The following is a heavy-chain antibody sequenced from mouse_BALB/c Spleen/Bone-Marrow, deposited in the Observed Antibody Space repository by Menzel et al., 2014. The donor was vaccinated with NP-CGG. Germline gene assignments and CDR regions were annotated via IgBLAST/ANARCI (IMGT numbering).Heavy chain of an antibody. CDR3: ARQKDYDYFDY. J-gene: IGHJ2*01. Sequence: EAHLVESGGDLVKPGGSLKLSCAASGFTFSNYGMSWVRPTPDKRLEWVATISSGGSYTYYPDSVKGRFTISRDNAKNTLYLQIGSLKSEDNAKYYCARQKDYDYFDYLGQGTTLTVSS. CDR2: ISSGGSYT. V-gene: IGHV5-6*01. CDR1: GFTFSNYG. D-gene: IGHD2-4*01.